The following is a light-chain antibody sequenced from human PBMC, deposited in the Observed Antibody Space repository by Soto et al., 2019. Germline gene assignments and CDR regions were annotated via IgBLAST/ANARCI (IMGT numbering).Light chain of an antibody. CDR3: QQSYYFSPLT. CDR2: AAA. Sequence: DIQMTQSPSSLSASLGYSATISCSASQRNSHYLNWYQNKPGKAPKLLIFAAANFQSGVPSRFSGSGSGTVFALTISILQPEDDATYFYQQSYYFSPLTFGGGTKVDIK. CDR1: QRNSHY. V-gene: IGKV1-39*01. J-gene: IGKJ4*01.